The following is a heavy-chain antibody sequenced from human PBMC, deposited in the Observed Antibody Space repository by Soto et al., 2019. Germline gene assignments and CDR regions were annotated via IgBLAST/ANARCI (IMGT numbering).Heavy chain of an antibody. V-gene: IGHV3-66*01. CDR1: GFTVRNTS. J-gene: IGHJ4*02. CDR3: ARDGTYNWV. Sequence: EVQLVESGGGWAHPGGSWRLPCEASGFTVRNTSWRWARKAPGKGLEWVSLIYSGGATYYADSVKGRFTISRDNSKNTLYLQMNSLRAEDTAVYYCARDGTYNWVGGQGILVTVSS. D-gene: IGHD1-1*01. CDR2: IYSGGAT.